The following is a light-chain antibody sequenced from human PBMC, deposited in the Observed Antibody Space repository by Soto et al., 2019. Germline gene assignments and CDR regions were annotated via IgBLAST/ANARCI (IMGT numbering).Light chain of an antibody. CDR1: QSVSSY. V-gene: IGKV3-11*01. Sequence: EIVLTQSPATLSLSPGERATLSCRASQSVSSYLAWYQQKPGQAPRLLIYDSSNRAAGIPARFSGSGSGTDFSITISSLEPEDFAVYYCQQRSNWPRTFGKGTKVEIK. CDR2: DSS. J-gene: IGKJ1*01. CDR3: QQRSNWPRT.